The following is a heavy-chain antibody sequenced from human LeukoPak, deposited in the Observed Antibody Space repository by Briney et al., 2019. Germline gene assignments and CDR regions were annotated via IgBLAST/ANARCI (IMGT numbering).Heavy chain of an antibody. CDR1: GGTFSSYA. CDR3: AREGRDGYNYGY. V-gene: IGHV1-69*05. J-gene: IGHJ4*02. Sequence: SVKVSCKASGGTFSSYAISWVRQAPGQGLEWMGGIIPIFGTANYAQKFQGRVTITTDESTSTAYMELSSLRSEDTAVYYCAREGRDGYNYGYWGQGTLVTVSS. CDR2: IIPIFGTA. D-gene: IGHD5-24*01.